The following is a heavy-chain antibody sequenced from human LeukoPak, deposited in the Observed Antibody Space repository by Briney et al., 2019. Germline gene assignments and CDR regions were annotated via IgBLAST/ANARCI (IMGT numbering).Heavy chain of an antibody. D-gene: IGHD1-26*01. CDR2: TYYRSKWNN. J-gene: IGHJ4*01. CDR3: ARGRGELIDY. V-gene: IGHV6-1*01. CDR1: GDSVSSNSAA. Sequence: SQTLSLTCVISGDSVSSNSAAWNWIRQSPSRGLEWLGRTYYRSKWNNDYAVSVKSRITIYADTSKNQLSLQVNSVTPEDMAVYYCARGRGELIDYWGHGTLVTVS.